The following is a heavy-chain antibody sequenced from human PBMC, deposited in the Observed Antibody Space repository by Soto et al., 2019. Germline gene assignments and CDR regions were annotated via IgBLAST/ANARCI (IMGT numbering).Heavy chain of an antibody. V-gene: IGHV3-23*01. J-gene: IGHJ4*02. CDR1: GVTFSSHA. D-gene: IGHD6-19*01. CDR3: AKVFPWQWLVGCVDY. Sequence: GGSLRLSCAAAGVTFSSHAMSWVRQAPGKGLEWVSAISGSGGSTYYADSVKGRFTISRDNSKNTLYLQMNSLRAEDTAVYYCAKVFPWQWLVGCVDYWGQGTLVTVSS. CDR2: ISGSGGST.